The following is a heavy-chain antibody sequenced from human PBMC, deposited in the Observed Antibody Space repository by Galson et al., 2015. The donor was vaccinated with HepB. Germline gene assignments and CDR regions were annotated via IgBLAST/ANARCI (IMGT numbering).Heavy chain of an antibody. V-gene: IGHV5-51*01. CDR1: GYSFTRYW. CDR3: ARHTLTAAVRVDY. D-gene: IGHD6-13*01. CDR2: IYPGDSDT. J-gene: IGHJ4*02. Sequence: EVKKPGESLKISCKGSGYSFTRYWIGWVRQMPGKGLEWMGIIYPGDSDTRYSPSFQGQVTISADKSISTAYLQWSSLKASDTAMYYCARHTLTAAVRVDYWGQGTLVIVSA.